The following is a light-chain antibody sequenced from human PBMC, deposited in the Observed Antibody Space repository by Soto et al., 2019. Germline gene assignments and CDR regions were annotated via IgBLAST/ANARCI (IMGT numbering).Light chain of an antibody. Sequence: QSVLTQSPSASASLGASVRLTCTLSSGHSSYAIAGHQKQPGKSPRYLMDLKNDGSHTKGDGIPDRFSGSSSGAERSLIISSLQSEDEADYYCQTWGTGFQVFGGGTKLTVL. CDR3: QTWGTGFQV. J-gene: IGLJ2*01. CDR2: LKNDGSH. CDR1: SGHSSYA. V-gene: IGLV4-69*01.